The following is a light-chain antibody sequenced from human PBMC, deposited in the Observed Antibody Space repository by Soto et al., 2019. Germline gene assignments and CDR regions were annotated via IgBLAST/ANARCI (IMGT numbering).Light chain of an antibody. V-gene: IGKV3-11*01. CDR3: PHYNKWLLT. Sequence: EIVLTHSPATLSLSPGERATLSCRASQSVSSYLAWYQQKPGQAPRLLIYDASNRATGIPARFSGSGSGTDLTLTTITLEPEDFWVDSCPHYNKWLLTLGGGGKGDIK. J-gene: IGKJ4*01. CDR2: DAS. CDR1: QSVSSY.